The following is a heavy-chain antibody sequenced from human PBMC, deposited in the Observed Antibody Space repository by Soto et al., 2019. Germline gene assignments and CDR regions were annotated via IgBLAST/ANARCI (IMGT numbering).Heavy chain of an antibody. CDR1: GYTFTDYY. D-gene: IGHD3-22*01. Sequence: ASVKVSCKASGYTFTDYYMHWVRQSPGQGLEWMGWISSYNGVTHYAQNFQGRVTMTWDTSISTAYMEVRRLRSDDTAVYYCAPHYPDSSGYFDHWGQGTLVTVSS. J-gene: IGHJ4*02. V-gene: IGHV1-2*02. CDR2: ISSYNGVT. CDR3: APHYPDSSGYFDH.